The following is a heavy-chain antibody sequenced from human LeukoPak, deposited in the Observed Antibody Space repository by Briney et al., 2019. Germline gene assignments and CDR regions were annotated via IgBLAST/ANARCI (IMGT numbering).Heavy chain of an antibody. D-gene: IGHD3-10*01. Sequence: GGSLRLSCAASGFTFNKYSMNWVRQAPGKGLEWVSSISSSSIYIYYADSVKGRFTISRDNAKNSLYLQMNSLRAEDTAVYYCARAPYYYYDSGSGTRVTGNPDYWGQGTLVTVSS. J-gene: IGHJ4*02. CDR2: ISSSSIYI. V-gene: IGHV3-21*01. CDR1: GFTFNKYS. CDR3: ARAPYYYYDSGSGTRVTGNPDY.